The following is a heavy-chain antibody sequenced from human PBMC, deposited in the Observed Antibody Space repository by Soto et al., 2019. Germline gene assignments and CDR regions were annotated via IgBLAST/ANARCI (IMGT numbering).Heavy chain of an antibody. V-gene: IGHV3-23*01. D-gene: IGHD2-2*02. J-gene: IGHJ1*01. CDR3: AHAAIANYGDCLMDS. Sequence: GGSLRLSCAASGFMFSDYAMTWARQAPGKGLEWVSGLLRPGRSTYYADSVKGRFTISGDTSANTVYLQMDSLGDADSDVYACAHAAIANYGDCLMDSWGQGTVVTVSS. CDR2: LLRPGRST. CDR1: GFMFSDYA.